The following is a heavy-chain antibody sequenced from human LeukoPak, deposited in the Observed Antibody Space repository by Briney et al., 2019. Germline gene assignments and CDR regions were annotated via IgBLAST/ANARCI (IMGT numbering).Heavy chain of an antibody. D-gene: IGHD6-19*01. CDR2: IKQDGSEK. CDR3: AFSVGGWYSGVDY. CDR1: GFTFSSYW. Sequence: GGSLRLSCAASGFTFSSYWMSWVRQAPGKGLEWVANIKQDGSEKYYVDSVKGRFTISRDNSKNTLYLQMNSLRAEDTAVYYCAFSVGGWYSGVDYWGQGTLVTVSS. J-gene: IGHJ4*02. V-gene: IGHV3-7*01.